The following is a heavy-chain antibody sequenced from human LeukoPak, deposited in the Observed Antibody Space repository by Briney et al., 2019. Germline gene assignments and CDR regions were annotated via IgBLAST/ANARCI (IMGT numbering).Heavy chain of an antibody. J-gene: IGHJ4*02. Sequence: GGSLRLSCSACGFTFSNYDMHWVRHEKGKGLEWASSICTGGHTYYAPSVKGRFTISRDNAKNSLYLQMNSLRAEDTAVYYCARGPNYYDSSGYYSEYWGQGTLVTVSS. V-gene: IGHV3-13*01. CDR3: ARGPNYYDSSGYYSEY. D-gene: IGHD3-22*01. CDR2: ICTGGHT. CDR1: GFTFSNYD.